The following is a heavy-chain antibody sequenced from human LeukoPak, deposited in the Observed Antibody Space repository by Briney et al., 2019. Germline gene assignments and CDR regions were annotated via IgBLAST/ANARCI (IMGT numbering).Heavy chain of an antibody. CDR1: GGSISSGGYY. CDR2: IYYSGST. CDR3: ARVGTIFEIVQYYFDY. J-gene: IGHJ4*02. D-gene: IGHD3-3*01. V-gene: IGHV4-31*03. Sequence: SETLSLTCTVSGGSISSGGYYWSWIRQHPGKGLEWIGYIYYSGSTYYNPSLKSRITISVDTSKNQFSLKLSSVTAADTAVYYCARVGTIFEIVQYYFDYWGQGTPVTVPS.